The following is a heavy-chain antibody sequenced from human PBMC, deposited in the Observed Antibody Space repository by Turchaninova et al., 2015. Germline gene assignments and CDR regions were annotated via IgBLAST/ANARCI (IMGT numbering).Heavy chain of an antibody. Sequence: QVQLVQSGAEVKKPGASVKVSCKASGYSFTGYYMHWVRQAPGQGLEWMGRIDPKSGGTIYAQQFQGRVTMTRVTSINTAYMDLSRLRSDDTAYYYCARDSQVAGDSWGQGTLVTVSS. J-gene: IGHJ4*02. CDR1: GYSFTGYY. CDR2: IDPKSGGT. D-gene: IGHD6-19*01. V-gene: IGHV1-2*06. CDR3: ARDSQVAGDS.